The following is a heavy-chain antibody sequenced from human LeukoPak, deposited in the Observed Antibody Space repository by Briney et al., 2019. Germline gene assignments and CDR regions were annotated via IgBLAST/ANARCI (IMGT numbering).Heavy chain of an antibody. CDR3: ATGRAARLSPFDY. CDR1: GFTFSGSA. CDR2: IRSKVNSYAT. J-gene: IGHJ4*02. Sequence: QPWGSLRLSCAASGFTFSGSAMHWVRQASGKGLEWVGRIRSKVNSYATAYAASVKGRFTISRDDSKNTAYLQMNSLRAEDTAMYYCATGRAARLSPFDYWGQGTLVTVSS. D-gene: IGHD6-6*01. V-gene: IGHV3-73*01.